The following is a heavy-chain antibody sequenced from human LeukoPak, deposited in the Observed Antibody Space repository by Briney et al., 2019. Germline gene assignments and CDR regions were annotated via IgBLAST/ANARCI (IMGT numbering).Heavy chain of an antibody. Sequence: SETLSLTCTVSGGSISSYYWSWIRRPPGKGLEWIGYIYYSGSTNFNPSLKSRVTISVDTSKNQFSLKLSSVTAADTAVYYCARSNSRYYGDSPGGFDYWGQGNLVTVSS. CDR2: IYYSGST. J-gene: IGHJ4*02. D-gene: IGHD4-17*01. CDR1: GGSISSYY. V-gene: IGHV4-59*08. CDR3: ARSNSRYYGDSPGGFDY.